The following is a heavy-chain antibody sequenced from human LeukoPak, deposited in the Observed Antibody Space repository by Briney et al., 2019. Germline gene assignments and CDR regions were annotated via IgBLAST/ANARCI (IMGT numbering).Heavy chain of an antibody. Sequence: GRFLRLSCAATGFSFDDYAMHWVRQTPGKGQEWASGISWNSDTIGYADSVKGRFTISRDNAKNSLYLQMNSLRGEDTALYYCAKDISGTYLAALDYWGQGTLVTVSS. CDR2: ISWNSDTI. J-gene: IGHJ4*02. V-gene: IGHV3-9*01. D-gene: IGHD1-26*01. CDR3: AKDISGTYLAALDY. CDR1: GFSFDDYA.